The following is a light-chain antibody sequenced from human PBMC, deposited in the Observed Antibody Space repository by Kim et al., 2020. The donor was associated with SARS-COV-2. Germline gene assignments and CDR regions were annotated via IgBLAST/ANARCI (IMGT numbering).Light chain of an antibody. CDR3: AAWDDRLKEL. J-gene: IGLJ3*02. CDR1: SSNIGSNT. Sequence: PGQRVTISCSGSSSNIGSNTVNWYQQFPGTAPKLLIYGNNQRPSGVPDRFSGSKSGTSASLVISGLQSEDEADYYCAAWDDRLKELFGGGTQLTVL. V-gene: IGLV1-44*01. CDR2: GNN.